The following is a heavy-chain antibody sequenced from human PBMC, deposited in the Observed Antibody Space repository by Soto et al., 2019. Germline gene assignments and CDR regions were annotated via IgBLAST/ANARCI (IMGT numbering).Heavy chain of an antibody. CDR2: INPSGGST. CDR3: AKTYYDYVSLGSGWGLAFDI. D-gene: IGHD3-16*01. V-gene: IGHV1-46*03. Sequence: GASVKVSCKASGYTFTSYYMHWVRQAPGQGLEWMGIINPSGGSTSYAQKFQGRVTMTRDTSTSTVYMELSSLRSEDTAVYYCAKTYYDYVSLGSGWGLAFDIWGKGTMVTVSS. J-gene: IGHJ3*02. CDR1: GYTFTSYY.